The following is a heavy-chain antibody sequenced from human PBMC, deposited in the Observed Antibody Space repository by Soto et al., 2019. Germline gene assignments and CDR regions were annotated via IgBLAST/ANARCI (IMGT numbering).Heavy chain of an antibody. D-gene: IGHD6-6*01. V-gene: IGHV1-46*01. CDR2: INPSGGST. CDR1: GYTFTSYY. J-gene: IGHJ6*02. CDR3: AREFASIAARRGYYYYGMDV. Sequence: QVQLVQSWAEVKKPGASVKVSCKASGYTFTSYYMHLVRQAPGQGLEWMVIINPSGGSTSYAKKFQGRVTMTRDTSTSRVYIELSSLRSEDTAVYYCAREFASIAARRGYYYYGMDVWGQGTTVTVSS.